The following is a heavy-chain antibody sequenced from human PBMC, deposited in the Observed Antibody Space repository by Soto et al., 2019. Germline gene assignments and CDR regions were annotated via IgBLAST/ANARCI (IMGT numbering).Heavy chain of an antibody. V-gene: IGHV3-23*01. CDR2: ISGSGGST. J-gene: IGHJ4*02. D-gene: IGHD1-1*01. CDR1: GFTFSSYA. Sequence: GGSLRLSCAASGFTFSSYAMSWVRQAPGKGLEWVSAISGSGGSTYYADSVRGRFTISRDNSKSTLYLQMNSLRAEDTAVYYCAKSTTGTTLDYWGQGTLVTVSS. CDR3: AKSTTGTTLDY.